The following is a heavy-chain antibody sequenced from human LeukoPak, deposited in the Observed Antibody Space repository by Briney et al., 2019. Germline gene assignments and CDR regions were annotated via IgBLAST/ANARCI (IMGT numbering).Heavy chain of an antibody. Sequence: PSETLSLTCAVDGGSFSGYYWSWIRQPPEKGLEWIGEINHSGSTNYNPSLKSRVTISVDTSKNQFSLKLSSVTAADTAVYYCARAPGVAAPFDYWGQGTLVTVSS. CDR2: INHSGST. V-gene: IGHV4-34*01. D-gene: IGHD2-15*01. CDR1: GGSFSGYY. J-gene: IGHJ4*02. CDR3: ARAPGVAAPFDY.